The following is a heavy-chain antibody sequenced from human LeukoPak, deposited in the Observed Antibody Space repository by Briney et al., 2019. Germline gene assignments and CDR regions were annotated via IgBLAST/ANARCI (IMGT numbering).Heavy chain of an antibody. V-gene: IGHV1-2*06. CDR1: GYSFTDYY. D-gene: IGHD2-2*01. CDR2: INPNSGGT. CDR3: AREEHCTSASCYLDY. Sequence: GASVKVSFTASGYSFTDYYMHWVRQAPGQGLEWMGRINPNSGGTAYAQKFQGRVTMTGDTSISTAYMELSRLRSDDTAVYYCAREEHCTSASCYLDYWGQGTLVTVSS. J-gene: IGHJ4*02.